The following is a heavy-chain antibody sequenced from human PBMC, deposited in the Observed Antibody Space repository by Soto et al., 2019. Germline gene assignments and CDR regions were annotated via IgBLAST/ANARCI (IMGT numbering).Heavy chain of an antibody. Sequence: QVQLVQSGAEVKKPGSSAKVSCKASGGTFSSYTISWVRQAPGQGLEWMGRIIPILGIANYAQKFQGRVTITADKSTSTAYMELSRLRSEDTAVYYCARDQYYGSGLNWFDPWGQGTLVTVSS. CDR2: IIPILGIA. CDR3: ARDQYYGSGLNWFDP. CDR1: GGTFSSYT. V-gene: IGHV1-69*08. J-gene: IGHJ5*02. D-gene: IGHD3-10*01.